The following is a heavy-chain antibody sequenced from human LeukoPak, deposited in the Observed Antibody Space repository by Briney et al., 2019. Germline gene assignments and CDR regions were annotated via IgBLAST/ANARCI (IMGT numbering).Heavy chain of an antibody. CDR1: GFTFSSYA. CDR3: AKGVRYFDWLSSELDY. D-gene: IGHD3-9*01. J-gene: IGHJ4*02. Sequence: GGSLRLSCAASGFTFSSYAMHWVRQAPGKGLEWVSAISGSGGSTYYADSVKGRFTISRDNSKNTLYLQMNSLRAEDTAVYYCAKGVRYFDWLSSELDYWGQGTLVTVSS. V-gene: IGHV3-23*01. CDR2: ISGSGGST.